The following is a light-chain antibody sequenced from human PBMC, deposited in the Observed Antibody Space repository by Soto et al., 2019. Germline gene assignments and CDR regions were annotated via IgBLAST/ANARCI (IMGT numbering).Light chain of an antibody. CDR1: SSDVGGYNY. CDR2: EVS. CDR3: SSYTSSSPRV. Sequence: QSVLTQPASVSGSPGQSITISCTGTSSDVGGYNYVSWYQQHPGKAPKLMIYEVSNRPSGVSNRFYGSKSGNTASLTISGLQAEDEADYYCSSYTSSSPRVFGGGTQLTVL. J-gene: IGLJ3*02. V-gene: IGLV2-14*01.